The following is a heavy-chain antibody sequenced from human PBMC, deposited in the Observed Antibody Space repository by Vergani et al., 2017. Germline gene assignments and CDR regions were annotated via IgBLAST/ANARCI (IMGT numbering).Heavy chain of an antibody. J-gene: IGHJ4*02. D-gene: IGHD3-3*01. CDR1: GGSISSGDYY. CDR3: ARGLYYDFWSGYYFGADYFDY. V-gene: IGHV4-30-4*01. CDR2: IYYSGST. Sequence: QVQLQESGPGLVKPSQTLSLTCTVSGGSISSGDYYWSWIRQPPGKGLEWIGYIYYSGSTYYNPSLKSRVTISVDTSKNQFSLKLSSVTAADTAVYYCARGLYYDFWSGYYFGADYFDYWGQGTLVTVSS.